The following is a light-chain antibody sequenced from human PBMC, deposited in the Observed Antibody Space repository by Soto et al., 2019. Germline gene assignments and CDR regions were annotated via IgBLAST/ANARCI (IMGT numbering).Light chain of an antibody. CDR3: QQRYNWPIT. Sequence: EIVMTPSPATLSGSPGEPTRLSCRASQSINSDVAWYQQKVGQTPRLLIHGASTRATGIAARFSGSGSGTEFTLTISSLEPEDFSVYYCQQRYNWPITFGQGTRLEIK. CDR1: QSINSD. J-gene: IGKJ5*01. V-gene: IGKV3D-15*01. CDR2: GAS.